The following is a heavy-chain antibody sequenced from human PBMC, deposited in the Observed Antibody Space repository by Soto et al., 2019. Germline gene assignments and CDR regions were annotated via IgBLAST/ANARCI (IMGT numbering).Heavy chain of an antibody. CDR1: GFTFSSYW. J-gene: IGHJ4*02. CDR2: INPDGSAT. D-gene: IGHD5-18*01. Sequence: LRLSCAASGFTFSSYWMHWVRQAPGKGLVWVSRINPDGSATNYADSVKGRFTISRDNAKNTLYLQMNSLRAEDTAVFYCGRGGSDSPMAPGYWGQGTLVTVSS. V-gene: IGHV3-74*01. CDR3: GRGGSDSPMAPGY.